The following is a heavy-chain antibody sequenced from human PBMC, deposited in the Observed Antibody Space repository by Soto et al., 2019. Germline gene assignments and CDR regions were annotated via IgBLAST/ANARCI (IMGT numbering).Heavy chain of an antibody. CDR2: IIPIFGTA. CDR3: ARDRGYYGKIGFVKNGMDV. V-gene: IGHV1-69*06. D-gene: IGHD3-10*01. J-gene: IGHJ6*02. CDR1: GGTFSSYA. Sequence: SVKVSCKASGGTFSSYAISWVRQAPGQGLEWMGGIIPIFGTANYAQKFQGRVTITADKSTSTAYMELSSLRSEDTAVYYCARDRGYYGKIGFVKNGMDVWGQATTVTVS.